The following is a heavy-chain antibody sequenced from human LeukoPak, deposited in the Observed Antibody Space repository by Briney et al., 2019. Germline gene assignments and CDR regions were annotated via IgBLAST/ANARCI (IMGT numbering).Heavy chain of an antibody. CDR1: GFTFSTFA. CDR2: ISRLGGDT. J-gene: IGHJ6*02. V-gene: IGHV3-23*01. D-gene: IGHD2-15*01. CDR3: ARGMVDCTGGRCYSDYSYGMDV. Sequence: GTSLRLSCAASGFTFSTFAMNWVRQAPGKGLEWVSAISRLGGDTYYADSVKGRFTISRVNSKNTVYLQMNSLRADDTAVYYCARGMVDCTGGRCYSDYSYGMDVWGQGTTVTVSS.